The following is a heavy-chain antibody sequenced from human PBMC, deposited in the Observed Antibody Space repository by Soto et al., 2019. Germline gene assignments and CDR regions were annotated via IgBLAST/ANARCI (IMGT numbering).Heavy chain of an antibody. CDR1: GGSISSSNW. CDR3: ARVVYSSGWSFDY. J-gene: IGHJ4*02. Sequence: LSLTCAVSGGSISSSNWWSWVRQPPGKGLEWIGEIYHSGSTNYNPSLKSRVTISVDKSKNQFSLKLSSVTAADTAVYYCARVVYSSGWSFDYWGQGTLVTVSS. V-gene: IGHV4-4*02. D-gene: IGHD6-19*01. CDR2: IYHSGST.